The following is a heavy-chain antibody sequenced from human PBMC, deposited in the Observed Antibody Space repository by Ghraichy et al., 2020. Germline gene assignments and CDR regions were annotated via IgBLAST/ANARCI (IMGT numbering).Heavy chain of an antibody. CDR1: GFTFSSYA. D-gene: IGHD2-2*02. J-gene: IGHJ4*02. CDR3: ARADRDTIVVVPAAIRGPFDY. Sequence: GGSLRLSCAASGFTFSSYAMHWVRQAPGKGLEWVAVISYDGSNKYYADSVKGRFTISRDNSKNTLYLQMNSLRAEDTAVYYCARADRDTIVVVPAAIRGPFDYWGQGTQVTVSS. CDR2: ISYDGSNK. V-gene: IGHV3-30*04.